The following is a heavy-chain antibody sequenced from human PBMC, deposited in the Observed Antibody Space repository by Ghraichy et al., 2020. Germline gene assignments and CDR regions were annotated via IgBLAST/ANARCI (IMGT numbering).Heavy chain of an antibody. CDR2: IKKDGSEK. CDR1: GFIFSGYS. J-gene: IGHJ4*02. Sequence: GGSLRLSCAASGFIFSGYSMTWVRQAPGKGPEWVANIKKDGSEKYYVDSVKGRFTISRDNAKNSLYLQMNSLRAEDTAVYYCARDLGGGWYFDYWGQGALVTVCS. V-gene: IGHV3-7*01. D-gene: IGHD6-19*01. CDR3: ARDLGGGWYFDY.